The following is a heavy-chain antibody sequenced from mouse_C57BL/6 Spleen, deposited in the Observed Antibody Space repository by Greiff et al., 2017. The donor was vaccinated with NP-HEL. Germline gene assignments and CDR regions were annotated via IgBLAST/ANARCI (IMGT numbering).Heavy chain of an antibody. D-gene: IGHD1-1*01. V-gene: IGHV1-22*01. Sequence: EVQLQQSGPELVKPGASVKMSCKASGYTFTDYNMHWVKQSHGKSLEWIGYINPNNGGTSYNQKFKGKATLTVNKSSSTAYMELRSLTSEDSAVYYCARYYGSSYVRYFDVWGTGTTVTVSS. CDR1: GYTFTDYN. CDR2: INPNNGGT. CDR3: ARYYGSSYVRYFDV. J-gene: IGHJ1*03.